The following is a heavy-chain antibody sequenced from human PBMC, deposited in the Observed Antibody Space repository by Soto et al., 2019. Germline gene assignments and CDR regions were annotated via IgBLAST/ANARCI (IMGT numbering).Heavy chain of an antibody. CDR1: GDSLSGYA. Sequence: ETLSLTCDVHGDSLSGYAWSWIRQPPGKGLEWIGEITFRGVTNYHPSLKSRLSMSVDTSKNRISLNVSSVTAADTALYFCARKLEASIRHVEWFSYKWFDPWGPGTLVTVSS. CDR2: ITFRGVT. J-gene: IGHJ5*02. CDR3: ARKLEASIRHVEWFSYKWFDP. D-gene: IGHD3-9*01. V-gene: IGHV4-34*01.